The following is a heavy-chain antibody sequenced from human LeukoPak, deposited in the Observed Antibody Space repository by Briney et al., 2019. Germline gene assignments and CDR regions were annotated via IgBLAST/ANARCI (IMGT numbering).Heavy chain of an antibody. CDR2: INNSGGAT. J-gene: IGHJ4*02. CDR3: ARDWRSPGGY. V-gene: IGHV3-23*01. CDR1: GFMFSNYA. D-gene: IGHD3-3*01. Sequence: GGSLRLSCAASGFMFSNYAMTWVRQTPGKGLGWVSVINNSGGATFYADSVKGRFTISRDNSKNTVYLQMNSLRAEDTAVYYCARDWRSPGGYWGQGTLVTVSS.